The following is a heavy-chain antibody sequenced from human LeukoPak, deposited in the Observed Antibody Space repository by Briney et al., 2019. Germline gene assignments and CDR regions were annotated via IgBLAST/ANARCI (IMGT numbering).Heavy chain of an antibody. CDR2: IYLGDSDT. CDR1: GYNFTNFW. Sequence: GESLKISCKGSGYNFTNFWIGWVRQMPGKGLEWMGIIYLGDSDTKYSPSFQGQVTISADESISTAYLQWSSLRASDTAMYYCARLSGGYGYFDYWGQGTLVTVSS. J-gene: IGHJ4*02. CDR3: ARLSGGYGYFDY. V-gene: IGHV5-51*01. D-gene: IGHD3-22*01.